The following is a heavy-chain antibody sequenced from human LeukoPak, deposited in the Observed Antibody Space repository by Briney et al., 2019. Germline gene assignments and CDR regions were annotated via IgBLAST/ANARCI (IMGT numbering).Heavy chain of an antibody. Sequence: SQTLSLTCTVSGRSISSGSYYWSWIRQPAGKGLEWIGRIYTSGSTNYNPSLKTRDTISVDTSKNQFSLKLSSVTAADSAVYYCARERYGEFFDYWGQGTLVTVSS. CDR2: IYTSGST. CDR1: GRSISSGSYY. D-gene: IGHD4/OR15-4a*01. CDR3: ARERYGEFFDY. V-gene: IGHV4-61*02. J-gene: IGHJ4*02.